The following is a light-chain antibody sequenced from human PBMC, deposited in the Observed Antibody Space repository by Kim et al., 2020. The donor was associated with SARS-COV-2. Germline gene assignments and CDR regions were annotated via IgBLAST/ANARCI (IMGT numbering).Light chain of an antibody. V-gene: IGLV1-44*01. CDR1: SSNIGSNT. CDR3: ATWDDSLDVWM. J-gene: IGLJ3*02. CDR2: TDD. Sequence: QSVLTQPPSASGTPGQRVTISCSGSSSNIGSNTVNWYQQFPGTAPQLLIDTDDRRPSGVSDRVSRSKSGTSASLAISALRSEDEADYYCATWDDSLDVWMFGGGTQLTVL.